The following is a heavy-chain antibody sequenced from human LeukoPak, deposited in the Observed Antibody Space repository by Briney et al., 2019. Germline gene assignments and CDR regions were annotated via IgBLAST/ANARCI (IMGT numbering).Heavy chain of an antibody. CDR1: GFSFTSYD. CDR3: ARDSVIVGAHQGFDY. CDR2: MNPNTGSA. J-gene: IGHJ4*02. D-gene: IGHD1-26*01. V-gene: IGHV1-8*01. Sequence: ASVKVSCKASGFSFTSYDINWVRQAAGQGLEWMGWMNPNTGSAAYEQKFQDRVAFTRNTSIGTAYMELSSLRSEDTAVYYCARDSVIVGAHQGFDYWGQGTLVTVSS.